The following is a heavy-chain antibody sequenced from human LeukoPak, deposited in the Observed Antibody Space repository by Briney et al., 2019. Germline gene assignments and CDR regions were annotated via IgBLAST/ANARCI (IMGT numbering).Heavy chain of an antibody. CDR2: IYNSESI. CDR1: GGSISGYY. J-gene: IGHJ5*02. CDR3: ARHRSSSYTRDWFDP. Sequence: SETLSLTCTVSGGSISGYYWSWIRQPAGKGLEWIGRIYNSESINYNPSLKSRVTMSIDTSKNQFSLKLNSVTAADTAVYYCARHRSSSYTRDWFDPWGQGVLVTVSS. V-gene: IGHV4-4*07. D-gene: IGHD6-13*01.